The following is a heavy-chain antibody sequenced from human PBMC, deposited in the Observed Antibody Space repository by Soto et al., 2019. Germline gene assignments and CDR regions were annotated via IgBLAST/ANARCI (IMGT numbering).Heavy chain of an antibody. J-gene: IGHJ6*02. V-gene: IGHV3-30*18. CDR1: GFTFSSYG. D-gene: IGHD5-18*01. Sequence: GGSLRLSCAASGFTFSSYGMHWVRQAPGKGLEWVAVISYDGSNKYYADSVKGRFTISRDNSKNTLYLQMNSLRAEDTAVYYCAKAGGTAMDRGDYYYGMDVWGQGTTVTVSS. CDR3: AKAGGTAMDRGDYYYGMDV. CDR2: ISYDGSNK.